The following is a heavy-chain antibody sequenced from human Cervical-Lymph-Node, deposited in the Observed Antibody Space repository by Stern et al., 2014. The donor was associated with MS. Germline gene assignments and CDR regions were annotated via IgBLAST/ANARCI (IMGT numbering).Heavy chain of an antibody. Sequence: VQLVESGPGLVKPSETVSLTCTVSGGSMSSKYWNWIRQAPGKGLEWIGYIYSDGSTNYNPSLKGRVIISLDTSTNQFSLSLTSVTAADTAVYYCARVTGRGTRQNWFDSWGQGTLVTVSS. D-gene: IGHD1-26*01. J-gene: IGHJ5*01. CDR2: IYSDGST. V-gene: IGHV4-59*01. CDR3: ARVTGRGTRQNWFDS. CDR1: GGSMSSKY.